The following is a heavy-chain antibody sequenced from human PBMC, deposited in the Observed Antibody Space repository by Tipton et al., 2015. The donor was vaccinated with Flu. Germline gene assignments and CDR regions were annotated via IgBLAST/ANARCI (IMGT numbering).Heavy chain of an antibody. CDR2: ISSSGIPI. CDR1: GFTLTDYY. V-gene: IGHV3-11*01. Sequence: SLRLSCAASGFTLTDYYMSWVRQAPGKGLEWVSLISSSGIPIYYADSVKGRFTISRDSAENSLFLQMNSLRAEDTAVYYCARDKTNILRYFEAGMDVWGQGTTVTVSS. D-gene: IGHD3-9*01. J-gene: IGHJ6*02. CDR3: ARDKTNILRYFEAGMDV.